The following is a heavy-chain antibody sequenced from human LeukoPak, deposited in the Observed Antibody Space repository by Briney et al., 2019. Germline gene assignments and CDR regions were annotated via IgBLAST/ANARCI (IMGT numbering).Heavy chain of an antibody. Sequence: GGSLRLSCAASGFTFSSYAIHWVRQAPGKGLEWVAVISYDGSNKYYADSVKGRFTISRDNSKNTLYLQMNSLRAEDTAVYYCARDGLGGYAFDIWGQGTMVTVSS. J-gene: IGHJ3*02. D-gene: IGHD3-16*01. V-gene: IGHV3-30*14. CDR3: ARDGLGGYAFDI. CDR2: ISYDGSNK. CDR1: GFTFSSYA.